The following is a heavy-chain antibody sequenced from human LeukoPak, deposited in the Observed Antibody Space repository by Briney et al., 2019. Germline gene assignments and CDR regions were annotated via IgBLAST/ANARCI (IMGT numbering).Heavy chain of an antibody. D-gene: IGHD3-22*01. CDR3: ARAGRITMIVVVNSAGY. V-gene: IGHV1-2*02. CDR1: GYTFTGYY. CDR2: INPNSGGT. Sequence: GASVKVSCKASGYTFTGYYMHCVRQAPGQGLEWMGWINPNSGGTNYAQKFQGRVTMTRDTSISTAYMELSRLRSDDTAVYYCARAGRITMIVVVNSAGYWGQGTLVTVSS. J-gene: IGHJ4*02.